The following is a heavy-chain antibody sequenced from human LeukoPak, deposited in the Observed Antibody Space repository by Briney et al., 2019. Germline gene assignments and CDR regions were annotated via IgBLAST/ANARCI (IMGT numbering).Heavy chain of an antibody. CDR3: ASLYGSGSYSFDY. D-gene: IGHD3-10*01. CDR2: IYYSGST. V-gene: IGHV4-39*01. J-gene: IGHJ4*02. CDR1: GGPISSTSYY. Sequence: SETLSLTCTVSGGPISSTSYYWGWIRQPPGKGLEWIGNIYYSGSTYYNPSLKSRVTISVDTSKNQFSLKLSSVTAADTAVYYCASLYGSGSYSFDYWGQGTLVTVSS.